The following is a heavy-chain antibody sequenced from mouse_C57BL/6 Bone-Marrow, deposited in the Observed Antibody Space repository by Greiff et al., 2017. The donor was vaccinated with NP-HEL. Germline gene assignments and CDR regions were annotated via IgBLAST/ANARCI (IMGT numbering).Heavy chain of an antibody. D-gene: IGHD3-3*01. CDR1: GYTFTDYE. J-gene: IGHJ3*01. Sequence: QVQLQQSGAELVRPGASVTLSCKASGYTFTDYEMHWVKQTPVHGLEWIGAIDPETGGTAYNQKFKGKAILTADKSSSTAYMVLRSLTSEDSAVYYCTRGGTCAWFAYWGQGTLVTVSA. CDR2: IDPETGGT. CDR3: TRGGTCAWFAY. V-gene: IGHV1-15*01.